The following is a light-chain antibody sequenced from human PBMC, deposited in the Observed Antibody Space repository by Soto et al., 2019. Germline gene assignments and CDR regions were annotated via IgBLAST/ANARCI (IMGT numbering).Light chain of an antibody. CDR3: QQYCGSSYT. CDR1: QSVSSSY. V-gene: IGKV3-20*01. Sequence: EIVLTQSPGTLSLSPGERATLSCRASQSVSSSYLAWYQQKPGQAPRLLFYGASSRATGIPDRFSGSGSGTDFTLTISRLEPEDFAVYYCQQYCGSSYTFGQGTKVEIK. J-gene: IGKJ1*01. CDR2: GAS.